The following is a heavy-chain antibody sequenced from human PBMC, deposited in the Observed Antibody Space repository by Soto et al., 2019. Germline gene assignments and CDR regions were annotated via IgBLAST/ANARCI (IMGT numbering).Heavy chain of an antibody. CDR2: IKHDGSVL. V-gene: IGHV3-7*05. CDR3: ARDVDYSEGDTWVDAYDI. J-gene: IGHJ3*02. D-gene: IGHD2-15*01. CDR1: GFNFADYW. Sequence: PGGSLRLSCAASGFNFADYWMVWVRQAPGKGLEWVANIKHDGSVLHYGDSVRGRFTISRDNAKNSLFLQMNRLQVEDTALYYCARDVDYSEGDTWVDAYDIWGQGTLVTVSS.